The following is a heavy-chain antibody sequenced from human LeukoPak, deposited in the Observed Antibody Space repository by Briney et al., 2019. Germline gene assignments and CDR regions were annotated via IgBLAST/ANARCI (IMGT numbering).Heavy chain of an antibody. Sequence: PGGSLRLSCAASGFTFSSYWMSWVRQAPGKGLEWVANIKQDGSEKYYVDSVKGRFTISRDNAKNSLYLQMNSLRAEDTAVYYCARDQVEMATLIPDYWGQGTLVTVSS. D-gene: IGHD5-24*01. J-gene: IGHJ4*02. CDR3: ARDQVEMATLIPDY. CDR1: GFTFSSYW. V-gene: IGHV3-7*01. CDR2: IKQDGSEK.